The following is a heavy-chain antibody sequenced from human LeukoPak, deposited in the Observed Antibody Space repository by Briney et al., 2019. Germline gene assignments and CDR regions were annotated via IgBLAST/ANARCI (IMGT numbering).Heavy chain of an antibody. D-gene: IGHD6-13*01. CDR2: IYYSGST. Sequence: SETLSLTCTVSGASITSGAFYWSWIRQPPGKGLEWIGYIYYSGSTNYNPSLKSRVTISVDTSKNQFSLKLSSVTAADTAVYYCARSPGYSSSPSGMGAFDIWGQGTMVTVSS. CDR3: ARSPGYSSSPSGMGAFDI. J-gene: IGHJ3*02. CDR1: GASITSGAFY. V-gene: IGHV4-61*08.